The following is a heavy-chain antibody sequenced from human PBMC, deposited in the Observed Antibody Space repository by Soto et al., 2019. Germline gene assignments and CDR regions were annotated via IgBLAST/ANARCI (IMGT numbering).Heavy chain of an antibody. CDR2: INNDGIDT. CDR1: GFTFIGYW. J-gene: IGHJ5*02. CDR3: ARDGSMVRERWFDP. D-gene: IGHD3-10*01. Sequence: EVQLVESGGGVVQPGGSLRLSCAASGFTFIGYWMHWVRQGPGKGLVWVARINNDGIDTTYADSVKGRFTISRDNTKNMVYLEMNSLRADDTAVYYCARDGSMVRERWFDPWGQGTLVNVSS. V-gene: IGHV3-74*03.